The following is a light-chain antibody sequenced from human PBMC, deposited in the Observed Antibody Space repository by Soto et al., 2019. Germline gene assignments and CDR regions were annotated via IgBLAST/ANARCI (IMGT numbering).Light chain of an antibody. CDR1: SSDVGGYNY. Sequence: QSALTQPPSASGSPGQSVAISCTGTSSDVGGYNYVSWYQQHPGKAPKLMISEVNKRPSGVPDRFSGSKSGNTASLTASGLQAEDEADYYCSSYAGSHNYVVFGGGTKLTVL. J-gene: IGLJ2*01. CDR3: SSYAGSHNYVV. CDR2: EVN. V-gene: IGLV2-8*01.